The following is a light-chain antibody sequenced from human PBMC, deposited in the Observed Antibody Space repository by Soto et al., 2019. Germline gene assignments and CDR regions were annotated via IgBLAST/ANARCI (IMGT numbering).Light chain of an antibody. CDR1: NSDVGIYNL. V-gene: IGLV2-23*01. Sequence: QSALTQPASVSGSPGQSITISCSETNSDVGIYNLVSWYQQHPDNAPRLMIYEGSQRPSGVSNRFSGSRSGNTASLTISGLQAEDEADYYCCSYAGIFVFGTGTKVTVL. CDR3: CSYAGIFV. J-gene: IGLJ1*01. CDR2: EGS.